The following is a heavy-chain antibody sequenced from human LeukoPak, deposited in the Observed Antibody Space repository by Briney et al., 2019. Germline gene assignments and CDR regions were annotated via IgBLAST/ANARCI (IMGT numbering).Heavy chain of an antibody. CDR2: IYYSGST. CDR1: GGTISSSSYY. D-gene: IGHD3-22*01. Sequence: TSETLSLTCTVSGGTISSSSYYWGWIRQPPGKGLEWIGSIYYSGSTYYNPSLKSRVTISVDTSTNQFSLGLSSVTAADTAVYYCARGLGTMIVVWGQGTLVTVSS. V-gene: IGHV4-39*07. CDR3: ARGLGTMIVV. J-gene: IGHJ4*02.